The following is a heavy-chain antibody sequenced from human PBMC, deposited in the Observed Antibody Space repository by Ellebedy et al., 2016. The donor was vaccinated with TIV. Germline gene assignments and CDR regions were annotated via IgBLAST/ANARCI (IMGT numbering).Heavy chain of an antibody. CDR3: AKRSTPGREAGAFDV. D-gene: IGHD1-26*01. Sequence: GESLKISCAASGFTFSSYWMHWVRQAPGKGLVWVSRINSDGSSTSYADSVKGRFTISRDNSKNTLYLQMNSLRAEDTAIYYCAKRSTPGREAGAFDVWGQGTMVTVSS. V-gene: IGHV3-74*01. J-gene: IGHJ3*01. CDR1: GFTFSSYW. CDR2: INSDGSST.